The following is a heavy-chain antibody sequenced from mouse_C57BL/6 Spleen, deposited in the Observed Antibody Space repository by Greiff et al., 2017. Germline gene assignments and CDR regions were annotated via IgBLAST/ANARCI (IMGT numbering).Heavy chain of an antibody. Sequence: QQSCKASGYTFTSYWMHWVKQRPGRGLEWIGRIDPNSGGTKYNEKFKSKATLTVDKPSSTAYMQLSSLTSEDSAVYYCARTSSRDWYFDVWGTGTTVTVSS. J-gene: IGHJ1*03. CDR2: IDPNSGGT. CDR3: ARTSSRDWYFDV. CDR1: GYTFTSYW. V-gene: IGHV1-72*01. D-gene: IGHD1-1*01.